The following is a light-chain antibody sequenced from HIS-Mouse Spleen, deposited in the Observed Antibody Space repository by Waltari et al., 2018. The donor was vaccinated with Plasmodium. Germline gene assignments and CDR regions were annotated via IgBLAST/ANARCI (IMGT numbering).Light chain of an antibody. J-gene: IGKJ1*01. Sequence: DIQMTQSPSSLSASVGDRVTIPCRASQSISNYLNWYQQKPGKAPKFLIYAASTLQSGVPSRFSGSGSGTDFTLTISSLQPEDFATYYCQQSYSTWTFGQGTKVEIK. V-gene: IGKV1-39*01. CDR2: AAS. CDR3: QQSYSTWT. CDR1: QSISNY.